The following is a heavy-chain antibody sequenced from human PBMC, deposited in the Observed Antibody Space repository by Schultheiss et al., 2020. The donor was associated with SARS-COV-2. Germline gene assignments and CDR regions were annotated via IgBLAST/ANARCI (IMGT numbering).Heavy chain of an antibody. CDR3: ARGWELRTNFDY. CDR2: IYYSGST. J-gene: IGHJ4*02. CDR1: GGSISSGGYY. D-gene: IGHD1-26*01. Sequence: SETLSLTCTVSGGSISSGGYYWSWIRQHPGKGLEWIGYIYYSGSTNYNPSLKSRVTISVDTSKNQFSLKLSSVTAADTAVYYCARGWELRTNFDYWGQGTLVTVSS. V-gene: IGHV4-61*08.